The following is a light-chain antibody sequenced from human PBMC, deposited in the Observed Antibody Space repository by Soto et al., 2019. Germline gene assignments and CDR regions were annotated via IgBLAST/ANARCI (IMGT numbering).Light chain of an antibody. CDR3: QQGNDWPLT. CDR2: DAS. J-gene: IGKJ4*01. CDR1: RSVGTY. Sequence: ENVLTQSPATLSLSPGERATLSCVARRSVGTYLAWYQQKPGRGPRLLIDDASGRATGIPARFGGSGSGTHFTLTISSVEPEDSAVYYCQQGNDWPLTFGGGTKVEIK. V-gene: IGKV3-11*01.